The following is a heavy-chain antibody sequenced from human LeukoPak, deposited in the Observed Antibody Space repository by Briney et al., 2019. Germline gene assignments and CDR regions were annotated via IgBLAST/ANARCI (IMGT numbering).Heavy chain of an antibody. CDR3: ARHFASYYYFDY. CDR1: GGSISSSNW. CDR2: IYHSGTT. Sequence: SETLSLTCAVSGGSISSSNWWSWVRQPPGKGLEWIGEIYHSGTTNYNPSLKSRVTISVDKSKNQFSLKLSSVTAADTAVYYCARHFASYYYFDYWGQGTLVTVSS. V-gene: IGHV4-4*02. J-gene: IGHJ4*02. D-gene: IGHD3-3*02.